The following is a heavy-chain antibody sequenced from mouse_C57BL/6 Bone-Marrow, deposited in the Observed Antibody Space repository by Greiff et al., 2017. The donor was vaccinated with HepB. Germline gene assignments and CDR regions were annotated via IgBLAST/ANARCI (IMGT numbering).Heavy chain of an antibody. J-gene: IGHJ1*03. D-gene: IGHD1-1*01. CDR3: ARIIYYYGSSWDFDV. CDR2: IYPGSGST. CDR1: GYTFTSYW. V-gene: IGHV1-55*01. Sequence: QVQLQQPGAELVKPGASVKMSCKASGYTFTSYWITWVKQRPGQGLEWIGDIYPGSGSTNYNEKFKSKATLTVDTSSSTAYMQLSSLTSEDSAVYYCARIIYYYGSSWDFDVWGTGTTVTVSS.